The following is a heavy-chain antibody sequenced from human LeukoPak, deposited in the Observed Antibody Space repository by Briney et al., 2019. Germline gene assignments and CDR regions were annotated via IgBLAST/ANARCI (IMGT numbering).Heavy chain of an antibody. V-gene: IGHV4-39*01. CDR3: ARLSKGRYFDYIFGY. J-gene: IGHJ4*02. Sequence: PSETLSLTCTVSGGSVSSTTYYWGWIRQPPGKGLEWIGNVYYSGSTYYNPSLKSRVTMSVDTSKNQFSLKMSSVTAADTAVYCARLSKGRYFDYIFGYWGQGTLVTVSS. CDR1: GGSVSSTTYY. CDR2: VYYSGST. D-gene: IGHD3-9*01.